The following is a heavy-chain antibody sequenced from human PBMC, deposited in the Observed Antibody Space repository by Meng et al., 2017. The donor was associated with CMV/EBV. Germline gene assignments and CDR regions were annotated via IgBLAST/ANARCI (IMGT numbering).Heavy chain of an antibody. V-gene: IGHV1-69*12. CDR1: GGTFSSYA. CDR3: ARVCGGSCFDY. Sequence: QFPRVQFWAGVKRPGPSVKVSCKASGGTFSSYAISWVRQAPGQGREWMGGIIPIFGTANYAQKFQGRVTITADESTSTAYMELSSLRSEDTAVYYCARVCGGSCFDYWGQGTLVTVSS. CDR2: IIPIFGTA. D-gene: IGHD2-15*01. J-gene: IGHJ4*02.